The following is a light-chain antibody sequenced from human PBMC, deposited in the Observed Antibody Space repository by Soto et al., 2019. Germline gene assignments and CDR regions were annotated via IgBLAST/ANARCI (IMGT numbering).Light chain of an antibody. CDR3: MQALQAPWK. CDR1: QSLLHDNGYNY. Sequence: DIVMTQSPLSLPVTPGEPASISCRSSQSLLHDNGYNYLDWYLQKPGQSPQLLIYLGSNRASGVPDRFSGSASGTDFTLKISRVEAEDAGIYYCMQALQAPWKFGQGTKVEIK. J-gene: IGKJ1*01. V-gene: IGKV2-28*01. CDR2: LGS.